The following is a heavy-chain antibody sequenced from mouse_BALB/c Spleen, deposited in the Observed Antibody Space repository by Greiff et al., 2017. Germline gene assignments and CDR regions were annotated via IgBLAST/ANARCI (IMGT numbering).Heavy chain of an antibody. CDR1: GFTFSDYY. D-gene: IGHD2-14*01. J-gene: IGHJ4*01. CDR2: ISDGGSYT. CDR3: ARGHRYDAMDY. Sequence: EVQVVESGGGLVKPGGSLKLSCAASGFTFSDYYMYWVRQTPEKRLEWVATISDGGSYTYYPDSVKGRFTISRDNAKNNLYLQMSSLKSEDTAMYYCARGHRYDAMDYWGQGTSVTVSS. V-gene: IGHV5-4*02.